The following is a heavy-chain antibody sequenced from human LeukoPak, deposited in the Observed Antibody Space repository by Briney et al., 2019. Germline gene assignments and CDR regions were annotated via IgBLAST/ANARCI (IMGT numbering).Heavy chain of an antibody. CDR1: GYTFTGYY. V-gene: IGHV1-2*02. Sequence: ASVTVSCKASGYTFTGYYMHWVRQAPGQGLEWMGWINPNSGGTNYAQKFQGRVTMTRDTSISTAYMELSRLRSDDTAVYYCARDRGQTMVRGAKTTRNWFDPWGQGTLVTVSS. D-gene: IGHD3-10*01. CDR3: ARDRGQTMVRGAKTTRNWFDP. J-gene: IGHJ5*02. CDR2: INPNSGGT.